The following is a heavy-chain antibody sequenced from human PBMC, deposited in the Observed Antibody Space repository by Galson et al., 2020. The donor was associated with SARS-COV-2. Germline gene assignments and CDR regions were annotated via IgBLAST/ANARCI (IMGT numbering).Heavy chain of an antibody. CDR3: ARWTGDTAFDI. D-gene: IGHD7-27*01. CDR2: IHTSGST. J-gene: IGHJ3*02. V-gene: IGHV4-61*02. CDR1: GGSISSGSYY. Sequence: SETLSLTCTVSGGSISSGSYYWSWIRQPAGKGLEWIGRIHTSGSTDYNSSLKSRVTISVDTSKNQFSLKLTSVTAADTAVYYCARWTGDTAFDIWGQGIMVTVSS.